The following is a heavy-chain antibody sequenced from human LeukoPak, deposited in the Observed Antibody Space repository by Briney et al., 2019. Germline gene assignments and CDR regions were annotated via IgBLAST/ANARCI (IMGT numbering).Heavy chain of an antibody. CDR2: ISPYTGET. CDR3: ARDGESHSYGLAYMDV. CDR1: GYIFDNHG. Sequence: EASVTVSCKASGYIFDNHGISWVRQAPGQGLEWMGWISPYTGETNHAQKFEGRVTMTTDTSASTASMELRGLRSDDTAVYYCARDGESHSYGLAYMDVWGKGTTVTVSS. D-gene: IGHD5-18*01. V-gene: IGHV1-18*01. J-gene: IGHJ6*03.